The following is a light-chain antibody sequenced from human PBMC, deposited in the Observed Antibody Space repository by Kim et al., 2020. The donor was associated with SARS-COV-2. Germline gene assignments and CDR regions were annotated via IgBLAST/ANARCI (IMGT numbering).Light chain of an antibody. CDR2: YDS. V-gene: IGLV3-21*04. J-gene: IGLJ3*02. CDR1: NCGSKS. CDR3: QVWDSSSDHRV. Sequence: PGKAARITFGGNNCGSKSVLWCQQTPGPCPALVIYYDSDRPSGIPERFSGSNPGNTATLTISRVEAGDEADYYCQVWDSSSDHRVFGGGTQLTVL.